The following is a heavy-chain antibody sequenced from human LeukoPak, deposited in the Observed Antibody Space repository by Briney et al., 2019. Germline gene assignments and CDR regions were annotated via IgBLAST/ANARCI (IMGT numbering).Heavy chain of an antibody. CDR3: AKDESPGAFDI. Sequence: PGGSLRLSCATSGFSFSNAWMNWVRQAPGKGLEWVSAISGSGGSTYYADSVKGRFTISRNNSKNTLYLQMNSLRAEDTAVYYCAKDESPGAFDIWGQGTMVTVSS. D-gene: IGHD3-10*01. CDR1: GFSFSNAW. V-gene: IGHV3-23*01. J-gene: IGHJ3*02. CDR2: ISGSGGST.